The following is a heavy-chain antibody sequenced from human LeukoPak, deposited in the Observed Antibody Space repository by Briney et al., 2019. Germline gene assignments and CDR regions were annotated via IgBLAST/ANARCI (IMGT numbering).Heavy chain of an antibody. CDR2: ISGTNTYI. J-gene: IGHJ4*02. CDR1: GFTFSRYT. CDR3: ARAKDFDY. V-gene: IGHV3-21*01. Sequence: GGSLRLSCATSGFTFSRYTMNWVRQAPGKGLEWVSFISGTNTYIYYADSVKGRFTISRDNAKNSLYLQMNSLRAEDTAVYYCARAKDFDYWGQGTLVAVSS.